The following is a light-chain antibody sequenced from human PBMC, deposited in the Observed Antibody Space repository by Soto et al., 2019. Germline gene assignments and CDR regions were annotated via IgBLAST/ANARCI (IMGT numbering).Light chain of an antibody. CDR1: SSDVGDYNY. CDR3: SSYSSSSTLYV. V-gene: IGLV2-14*01. CDR2: EVS. Sequence: SALTQPASVSGSPGQSITISCTGTSSDVGDYNYVSWYQQHPGKAPKLMIYEVSNRPSGVSNRFSGSKSGNTASLTISGLQPEDEADYYCSSYSSSSTLYVFGTGTKLTVL. J-gene: IGLJ1*01.